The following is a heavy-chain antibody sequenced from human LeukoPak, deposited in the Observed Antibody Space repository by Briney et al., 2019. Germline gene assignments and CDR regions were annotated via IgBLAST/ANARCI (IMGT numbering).Heavy chain of an antibody. CDR2: IYSCGST. V-gene: IGHV3-66*01. CDR1: GFTVSSNY. D-gene: IGHD5-24*01. CDR3: ARNTMATMRIYYYYYYMDV. Sequence: GGSLRLSCAASGFTVSSNYMSWVRQAPGKGLEWVSVIYSCGSTYYADSVKGRFTISRDNSKNTLYLQMNSLRAEDTAVYYCARNTMATMRIYYYYYYMDVWGKGTTVTVSS. J-gene: IGHJ6*03.